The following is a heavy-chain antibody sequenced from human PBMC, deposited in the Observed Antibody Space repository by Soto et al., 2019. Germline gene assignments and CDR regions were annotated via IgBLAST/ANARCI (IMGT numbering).Heavy chain of an antibody. CDR2: ISGRGSST. CDR1: GFTFSSSA. V-gene: IGHV3-23*01. CDR3: AKDSHYFGSGSLDY. D-gene: IGHD3-10*01. J-gene: IGHJ4*02. Sequence: EVQLLESGGGLTQPGGSLRLSCAASGFTFSSSAMNWVRQAPGKGLVWLASISGRGSSTFYADSVKGRFTISRDNTNKTLYLQMNSLRAEDTAVYYCAKDSHYFGSGSLDYWGQGTLVTVSS.